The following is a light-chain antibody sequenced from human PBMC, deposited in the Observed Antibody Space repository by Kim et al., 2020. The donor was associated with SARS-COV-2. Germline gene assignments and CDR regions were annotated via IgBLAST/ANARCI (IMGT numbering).Light chain of an antibody. CDR2: STN. CDR3: VLHYSGAQV. V-gene: IGLV7-43*01. J-gene: IGLJ3*02. CDR1: TGAVTSDSY. Sequence: PGGTVTLTLASRTGAVTSDSYPNWFQQKPGQAPRPLIYSTNNKHSWTPARFSGSLLGGKAALTLSGVQPEDEAEYYCVLHYSGAQVFGGGTQLTVL.